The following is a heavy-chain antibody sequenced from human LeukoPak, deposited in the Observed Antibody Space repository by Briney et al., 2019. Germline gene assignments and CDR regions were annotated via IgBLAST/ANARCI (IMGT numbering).Heavy chain of an antibody. CDR1: GRTIGLYG. CDR3: AREKYEGSGSHYFALDV. CDR2: IGFDGSNK. Sequence: GRSLRLSCEASGRTIGLYGMFWVRQAPGKGLEWVAAIGFDGSNKYYADSVKGRFTISRDNSRNTVLLQMDSLSAEDTAVYYCAREKYEGSGSHYFALDVWGQGTMVIVSS. J-gene: IGHJ6*02. D-gene: IGHD3-10*01. V-gene: IGHV3-33*07.